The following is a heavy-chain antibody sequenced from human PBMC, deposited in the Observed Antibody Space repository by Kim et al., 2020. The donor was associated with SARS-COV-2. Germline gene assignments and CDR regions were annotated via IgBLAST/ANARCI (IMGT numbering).Heavy chain of an antibody. CDR3: ARSVNGYFDY. Sequence: DDYAISVKSRITINPDTSKNQFSLHLNSVTPEDTAVYFCARSVNGYFDYWGQGILVTVSS. V-gene: IGHV6-1*01. J-gene: IGHJ4*02. CDR2: D.